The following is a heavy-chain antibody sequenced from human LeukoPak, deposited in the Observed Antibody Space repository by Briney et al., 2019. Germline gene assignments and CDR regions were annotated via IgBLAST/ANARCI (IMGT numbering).Heavy chain of an antibody. D-gene: IGHD3-3*01. V-gene: IGHV4-59*01. Sequence: SETLSLTCTVSGGSISSYYWSWIRQPPGKGLEWIGYIYYSGSTNYNPSLKSRVTISVDTSKNQYSLKLSSVTAADTAVYYCARGNFWSPFDYWGQGTLVTVSS. CDR2: IYYSGST. CDR3: ARGNFWSPFDY. CDR1: GGSISSYY. J-gene: IGHJ4*02.